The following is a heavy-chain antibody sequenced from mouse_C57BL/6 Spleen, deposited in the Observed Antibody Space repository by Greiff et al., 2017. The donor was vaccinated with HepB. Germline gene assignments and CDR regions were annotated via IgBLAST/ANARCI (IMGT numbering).Heavy chain of an antibody. J-gene: IGHJ1*03. CDR3: ARLLSGYFDV. CDR2: ISSGSSTI. CDR1: GFTFSDYG. V-gene: IGHV5-17*01. Sequence: DVMLVESGGGLVKPGGSLKLSCAASGFTFSDYGMHWVRQAPEKGLEWVAYISSGSSTIYYADTVKGRFTISRDNAKNTLFLQMTSLRSEDTAMYYCARLLSGYFDVWGTGTTVTVSS. D-gene: IGHD1-1*01.